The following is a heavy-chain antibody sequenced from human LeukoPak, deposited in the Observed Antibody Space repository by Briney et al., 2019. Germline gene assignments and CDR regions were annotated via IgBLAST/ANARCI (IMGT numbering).Heavy chain of an antibody. CDR1: GGSISSYY. J-gene: IGHJ4*02. Sequence: SETLSLTCTVSGGSISSYYWSWIRQPAGKGLEWIGRIYTSGSTNYNPSLKSRVTMSVDTSKNQFSLKLSSVTAADTAVYYCARGTLGYCSSTSCPYYFDYWGQGTLVTVSS. CDR3: ARGTLGYCSSTSCPYYFDY. CDR2: IYTSGST. D-gene: IGHD2-2*01. V-gene: IGHV4-4*07.